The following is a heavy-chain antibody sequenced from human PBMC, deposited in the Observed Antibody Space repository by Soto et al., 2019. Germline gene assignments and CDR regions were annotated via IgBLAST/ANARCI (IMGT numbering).Heavy chain of an antibody. V-gene: IGHV3-9*01. D-gene: IGHD6-13*01. Sequence: EVPLVESGGGLVQPGRSLRLSRAASGFTFDDYAMHWVRQVPGKGLEWVSGINWNSGSIGYGDSVKGRFAISRDNAKNSLHLQMNSLSAEDTAFYYCVKDESINWYSGHFRHWGQGTLVTVSS. CDR1: GFTFDDYA. J-gene: IGHJ1*01. CDR3: VKDESINWYSGHFRH. CDR2: INWNSGSI.